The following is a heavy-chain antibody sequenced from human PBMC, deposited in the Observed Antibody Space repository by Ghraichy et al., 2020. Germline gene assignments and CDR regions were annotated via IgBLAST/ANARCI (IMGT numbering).Heavy chain of an antibody. CDR1: GFTFSNAW. J-gene: IGHJ4*02. D-gene: IGHD4-17*01. V-gene: IGHV3-15*01. Sequence: LSLTCAASGFTFSNAWMSWVRQAPGKGLEWVGRIKSKTDGGTTDYAAPVKGRFTISRDDSKNTLYLQMNSLKTEDTAVYYCTTEGGYGLVGGGNFDYWGQGTLVTVSS. CDR2: IKSKTDGGTT. CDR3: TTEGGYGLVGGGNFDY.